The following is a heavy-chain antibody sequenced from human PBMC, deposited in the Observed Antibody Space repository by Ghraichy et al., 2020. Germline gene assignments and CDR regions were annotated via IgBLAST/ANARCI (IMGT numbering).Heavy chain of an antibody. V-gene: IGHV1-18*04. J-gene: IGHJ4*02. D-gene: IGHD5-12*01. CDR1: GFSFTSNS. CDR2: ISVYNGKT. Sequence: SVKVSCKSSGFSFTSNSINWVRQAPGQGLEWMGLISVYNGKTDYAQKFQGRVTMTTDTSTNTAYLELMSLKSDDTAVYLCALSAYSGSEYLDYWGQGTLVTVSS. CDR3: ALSAYSGSEYLDY.